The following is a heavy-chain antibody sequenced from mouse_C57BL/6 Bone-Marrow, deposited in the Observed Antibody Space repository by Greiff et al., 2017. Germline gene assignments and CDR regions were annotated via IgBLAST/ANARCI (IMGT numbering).Heavy chain of an antibody. Sequence: EVKLVESGGDLVKPGGSLKLSCAASGFTFSSYGMSWVRQTPDKRLEWVATISSGGSYTYYPDSVKGRFTISRDNSKNTLYLQMSILKSEDTAMYYCARHLSGDWFAYWGQGTLVTVSA. CDR3: ARHLSGDWFAY. CDR2: ISSGGSYT. V-gene: IGHV5-6*01. J-gene: IGHJ3*01. CDR1: GFTFSSYG. D-gene: IGHD6-2*01.